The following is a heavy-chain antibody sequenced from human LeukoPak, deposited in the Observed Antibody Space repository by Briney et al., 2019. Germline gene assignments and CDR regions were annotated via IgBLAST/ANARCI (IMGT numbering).Heavy chain of an antibody. V-gene: IGHV4-59*01. Sequence: PSETLSLTCTVSGGSISSYYWSWIRQPPGKGLEWIGYIYYSGSTNYNPSLKSRVTISVDTSKNQFSLKLSSVTAADTAVYYCASQGGSSGGAFDIWGQGTMVTVSS. CDR1: GGSISSYY. CDR2: IYYSGST. J-gene: IGHJ3*02. D-gene: IGHD6-6*01. CDR3: ASQGGSSGGAFDI.